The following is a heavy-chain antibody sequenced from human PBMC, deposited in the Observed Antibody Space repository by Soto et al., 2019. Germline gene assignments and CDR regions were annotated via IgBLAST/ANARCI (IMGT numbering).Heavy chain of an antibody. D-gene: IGHD2-2*01. CDR3: ARGMLALYQLLLFTPRGGMDV. CDR1: GASFSGYY. J-gene: IGHJ6*02. CDR2: INHSGST. V-gene: IGHV4-34*01. Sequence: KASETLSLTCAVYGASFSGYYWSWIRQPPGKGLEWIGEINHSGSTNYNPSLKSRVTTSVDTSKNQFSLKLSSVTAADTAVYYCARGMLALYQLLLFTPRGGMDVWGQGTTVTVSS.